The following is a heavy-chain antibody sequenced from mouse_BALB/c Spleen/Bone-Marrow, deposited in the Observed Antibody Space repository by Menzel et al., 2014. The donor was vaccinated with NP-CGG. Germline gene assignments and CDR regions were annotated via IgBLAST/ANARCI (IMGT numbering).Heavy chain of an antibody. V-gene: IGHV1-7*01. Sequence: VQLQQSGAGLAKPGASVKMSCKASGYTFTSYWMHWVKQRPGQGLEWIGYINPSTGYTEYNQKFKDKATLTADKSSSTAYMQLSSLTSEDSAVYYCARSGTVVDPVLIYWGQGTLVTVSA. J-gene: IGHJ3*01. CDR2: INPSTGYT. CDR1: GYTFTSYW. CDR3: ARSGTVVDPVLIY. D-gene: IGHD1-1*01.